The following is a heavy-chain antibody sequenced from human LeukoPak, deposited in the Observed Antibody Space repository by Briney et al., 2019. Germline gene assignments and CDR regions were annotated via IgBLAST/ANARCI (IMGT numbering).Heavy chain of an antibody. CDR1: GFTVSSNY. V-gene: IGHV3-66*01. Sequence: GGSLRLSCAASGFTVSSNYLSWVRQAPGKGLEWVSVIYSGGTTYYAESVKGRFTISRDNSKNMLYLQVNSLGAEDTAVYYCATGYYWGQGTLVTVSP. CDR3: ATGYY. J-gene: IGHJ4*02. D-gene: IGHD1-14*01. CDR2: IYSGGTT.